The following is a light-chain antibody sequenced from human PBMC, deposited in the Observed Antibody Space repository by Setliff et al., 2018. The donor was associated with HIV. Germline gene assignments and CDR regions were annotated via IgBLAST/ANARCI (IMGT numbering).Light chain of an antibody. J-gene: IGLJ2*01. Sequence: QSVLTQPRSVSGSPGQSVTISCTGTASDIGNYKYVSWYQQHPEKAPKLILYDVSQRPSGVPDRFSGSKSGNTASLTISGLQAEDEAEYYCSLYTTTTPCVFGGGTKVTVL. CDR3: SLYTTTTPCV. CDR1: ASDIGNYKY. CDR2: DVS. V-gene: IGLV2-11*01.